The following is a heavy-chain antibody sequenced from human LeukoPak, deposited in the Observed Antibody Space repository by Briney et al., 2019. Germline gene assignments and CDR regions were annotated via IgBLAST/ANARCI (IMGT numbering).Heavy chain of an antibody. Sequence: MSGESLQISCKGSGYSFTSYWIGWGRPLPGKGLEWMGIIYPGDSDTRYSPSFQGQVTISADKSISTAYLQWSSLKASDTAMYYCARPMVRGVIAWFDPWGQGTLVTVSS. J-gene: IGHJ5*02. V-gene: IGHV5-51*01. D-gene: IGHD3-10*01. CDR3: ARPMVRGVIAWFDP. CDR2: IYPGDSDT. CDR1: GYSFTSYW.